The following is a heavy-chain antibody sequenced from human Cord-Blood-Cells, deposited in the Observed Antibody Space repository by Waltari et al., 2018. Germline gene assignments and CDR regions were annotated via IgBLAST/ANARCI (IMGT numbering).Heavy chain of an antibody. Sequence: EVQLVESGGGLVQPGGSLRLSCAASGFTFSSYEMNWVRQAPGKGLEWVSYISSSGSTIYYADSVKGRFTISRDNAKSSLYLQMNSLRAEDTAVYYCARGSGDIVVVPAAMYFQHWGQGTLVTVSS. D-gene: IGHD2-2*01. CDR2: ISSSGSTI. CDR3: ARGSGDIVVVPAAMYFQH. J-gene: IGHJ1*01. V-gene: IGHV3-48*03. CDR1: GFTFSSYE.